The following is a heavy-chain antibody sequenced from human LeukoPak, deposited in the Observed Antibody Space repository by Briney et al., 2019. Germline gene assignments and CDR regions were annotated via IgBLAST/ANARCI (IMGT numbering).Heavy chain of an antibody. CDR3: PKEDRYTGYASYYFDS. Sequence: PGGSLRLSCAASGFTFDDYTMHWVRQAPGKGLEWVSLINWDGTSTYYADSVKGRFTISRDNSKNSLYLQMSSLRTEDTALYYCPKEDRYTGYASYYFDSWGRGTLVTVSS. J-gene: IGHJ4*02. CDR1: GFTFDDYT. D-gene: IGHD5-12*01. V-gene: IGHV3-43*01. CDR2: INWDGTST.